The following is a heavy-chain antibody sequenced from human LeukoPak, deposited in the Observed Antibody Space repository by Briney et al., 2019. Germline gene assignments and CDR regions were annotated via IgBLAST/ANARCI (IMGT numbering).Heavy chain of an antibody. D-gene: IGHD2-15*01. CDR1: DGSISSYF. V-gene: IGHV4-59*12. J-gene: IGHJ3*02. Sequence: SETLSLTCTVSDGSISSYFWNWIRQPPGKGLEWIGYADHSGSTNYKPSLKSRVTISVDKSKNQFSLNLSSVTAADTAMYYCASSGHTPPGAFDIWGQGTMVTVSS. CDR2: ADHSGST. CDR3: ASSGHTPPGAFDI.